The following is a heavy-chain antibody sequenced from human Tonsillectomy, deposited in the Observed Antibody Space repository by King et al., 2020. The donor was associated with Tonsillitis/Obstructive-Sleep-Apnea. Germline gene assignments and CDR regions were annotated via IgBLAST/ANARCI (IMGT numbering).Heavy chain of an antibody. D-gene: IGHD5-18*01. V-gene: IGHV3-30*18. J-gene: IGHJ4*02. CDR1: GFTFSSYG. CDR2: ISYDGNTK. Sequence: VQLVESGGGVVQPGRSLRLSCAASGFTFSSYGMQWVRQAPGKGLEWVAVISYDGNTKYYTDSVRGRFTISRDNSKNTLYLQVNSLRAEDTAVYYCAKQGTGMLARHFDCWGQGTLVTVSS. CDR3: AKQGTGMLARHFDC.